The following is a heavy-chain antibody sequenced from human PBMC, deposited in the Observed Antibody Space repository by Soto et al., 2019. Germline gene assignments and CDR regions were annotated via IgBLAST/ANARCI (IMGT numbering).Heavy chain of an antibody. D-gene: IGHD3-22*01. CDR2: IYTSGST. Sequence: PSETLSLTCTVSGGSISSYYWSWIRQPAGKGLEWIGRIYTSGSTNYNPSLKSRVTMSVDTSKNQFSLKLSSVTAADTAVYYCARGEAYYYDSSGYIYAFDIWGQGTMVTVSS. CDR1: GGSISSYY. V-gene: IGHV4-4*07. J-gene: IGHJ3*02. CDR3: ARGEAYYYDSSGYIYAFDI.